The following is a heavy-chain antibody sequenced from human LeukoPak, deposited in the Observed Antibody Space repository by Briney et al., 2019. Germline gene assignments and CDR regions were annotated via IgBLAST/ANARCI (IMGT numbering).Heavy chain of an antibody. CDR1: GYTFTGYY. Sequence: ASVKVSCKASGYTFTGYYMHWVRQAPGQGLEWMGRINPNSGGTNYAQKFQGRVTMTRDTSISTAYMELSRLRSGDTAVYYCARGGLGYYDSTLANYWGQGTPVTVSS. CDR3: ARGGLGYYDSTLANY. CDR2: INPNSGGT. D-gene: IGHD3-22*01. V-gene: IGHV1-2*06. J-gene: IGHJ4*02.